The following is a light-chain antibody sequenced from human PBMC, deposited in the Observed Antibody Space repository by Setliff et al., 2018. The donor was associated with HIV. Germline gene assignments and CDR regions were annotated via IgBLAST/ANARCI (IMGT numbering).Light chain of an antibody. V-gene: IGLV3-21*04. J-gene: IGLJ1*01. CDR1: NIGTKS. CDR3: QVWDSRSHHFV. Sequence: SSELTQSPSVSVAPGKTARITCGGYNIGTKSVHWYQEKSGQAPVLVIYNDSDRPSGIPERFSGSNSGNTATLTISRVEAGDEADFYCQVWDSRSHHFVFGTGTKVTVL. CDR2: NDS.